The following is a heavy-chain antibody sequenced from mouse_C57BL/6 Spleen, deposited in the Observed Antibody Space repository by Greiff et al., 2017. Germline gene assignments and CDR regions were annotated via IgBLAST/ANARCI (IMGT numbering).Heavy chain of an antibody. V-gene: IGHV1-85*01. CDR1: GYTFTSYD. Sequence: VKLVESGPELVKPGASVQLSCQASGYTFTSYDINWVKQRPGQGREWIGWIYPSDGSTKYNEKFKGKATLTVYPSSSTAYMELHSLTSEDSAVYFCARGELLGRFAYWGQGTLVTVSA. D-gene: IGHD4-1*01. CDR2: IYPSDGST. J-gene: IGHJ3*01. CDR3: ARGELLGRFAY.